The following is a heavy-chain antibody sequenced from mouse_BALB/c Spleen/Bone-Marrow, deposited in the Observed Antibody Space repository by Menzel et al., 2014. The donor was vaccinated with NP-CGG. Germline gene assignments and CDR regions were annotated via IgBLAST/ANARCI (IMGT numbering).Heavy chain of an antibody. V-gene: IGHV5-17*02. CDR1: GFTFSSFG. D-gene: IGHD4-1*01. CDR3: TRGGNWEDFDY. CDR2: ISSGSGTI. Sequence: EVQGVESGGGFVQPGGSRKLSCAASGFTFSSFGMHWVRQAPERGLEWVAYISSGSGTIFYADTVKGRFTISRDNPKNTLFLQMTSLRSEDTAMYYCTRGGNWEDFDYWGQGTTLTVSS. J-gene: IGHJ2*01.